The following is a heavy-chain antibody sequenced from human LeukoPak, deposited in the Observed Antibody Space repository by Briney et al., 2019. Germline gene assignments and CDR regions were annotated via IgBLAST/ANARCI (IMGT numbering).Heavy chain of an antibody. CDR2: IYYSGST. CDR1: GGSISSGDYY. D-gene: IGHD2-2*01. V-gene: IGHV4-30-4*01. Sequence: PSETLSLTCTVSGGSISSGDYYWSWIRQPPGKGLEWIGYIYYSGSTYYNPSLKSRVTISVDTSKNQFSLKLSSVTAADTAVYYCARFRVVVPAARRVPTDYFDYWGQGTLVTVSS. J-gene: IGHJ4*02. CDR3: ARFRVVVPAARRVPTDYFDY.